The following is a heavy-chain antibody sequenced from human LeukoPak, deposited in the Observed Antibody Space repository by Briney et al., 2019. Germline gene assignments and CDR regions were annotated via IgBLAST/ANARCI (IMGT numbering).Heavy chain of an antibody. CDR3: TLYNY. CDR2: INPGNGDT. V-gene: IGHV1-3*03. CDR1: GYSFTSQD. Sequence: PGASVKVSCKTSGYSFTSQDMHWVRQAPGQSLEWMGCINPGNGDTKYSQEFQGRVTITRDTSATTAYMAPSSLRSDDMAVYYCTLYNYWGQGTLVTVSS. D-gene: IGHD2-2*02. J-gene: IGHJ4*02.